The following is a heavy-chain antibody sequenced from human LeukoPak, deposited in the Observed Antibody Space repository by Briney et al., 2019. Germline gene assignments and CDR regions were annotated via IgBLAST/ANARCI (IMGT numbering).Heavy chain of an antibody. CDR1: GGSIGSYY. J-gene: IGHJ4*02. CDR2: IYYSGST. Sequence: SETLSLTCNISGGSIGSYYWSWIRQSPGMGLEWIGYIYYSGSTNYNPSLKSRVIISVDTSKNQFSLNLSSVTAADTAVYYCARSSWSYDGHFDSWGQGTLVTVSS. V-gene: IGHV4-59*01. CDR3: ARSSWSYDGHFDS. D-gene: IGHD1-26*01.